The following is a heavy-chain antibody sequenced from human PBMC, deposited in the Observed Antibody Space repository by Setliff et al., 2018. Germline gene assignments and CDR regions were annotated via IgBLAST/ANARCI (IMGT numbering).Heavy chain of an antibody. Sequence: ASVKVSCKASGYTFRNYAFAWVRQAPGQGLEWVGWISVYNGDTNYAQKFQGRVTLTTXXXXXXXXXXXXXXXXXXXAFYYCARAPSVELVTIRTNSWFTYWGQGTLVTVSS. J-gene: IGHJ4*02. CDR3: ARAPSVELVTIRTNSWFTY. CDR2: ISVYNGDT. CDR1: GYTFRNYA. V-gene: IGHV1-18*01. D-gene: IGHD3-22*01.